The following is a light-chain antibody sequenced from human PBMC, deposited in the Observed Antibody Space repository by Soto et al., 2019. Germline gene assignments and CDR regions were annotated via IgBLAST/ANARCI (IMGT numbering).Light chain of an antibody. Sequence: DIQMTQSPSSVSASVGARVTITCRASQAISNWLAWYQQKPGEAPKLLIYAASTLQSGVPSRFSGSGSGTDFTLTISSLRPEDFATYYCQQGYSFPWTFGQGTKVEI. CDR1: QAISNW. CDR3: QQGYSFPWT. CDR2: AAS. J-gene: IGKJ1*01. V-gene: IGKV1-12*01.